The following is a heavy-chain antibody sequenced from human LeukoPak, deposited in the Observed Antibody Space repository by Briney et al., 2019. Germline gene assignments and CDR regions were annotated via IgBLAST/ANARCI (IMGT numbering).Heavy chain of an antibody. CDR2: MYHSGSS. V-gene: IGHV4-38-2*02. J-gene: IGHJ6*03. CDR3: AREVTMVRGIITGYYMDV. Sequence: SETLSLTCTVSGYFISSGYYWGWIRQPPGKGLEWIGSMYHSGSSYYNPSLKSRVTISVDMSKNQVSLKLSSVTAVDTAVYYCAREVTMVRGIITGYYMDVWGKGTTVTVSS. D-gene: IGHD3-10*01. CDR1: GYFISSGYY.